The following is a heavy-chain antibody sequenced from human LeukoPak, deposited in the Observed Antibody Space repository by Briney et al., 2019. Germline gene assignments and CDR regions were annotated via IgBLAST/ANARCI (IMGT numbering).Heavy chain of an antibody. CDR1: GDSISSYY. J-gene: IGHJ2*01. D-gene: IGHD3-10*01. CDR3: ARDPGVTDVSQHWHFDL. V-gene: IGHV4-59*01. CDR2: IYYSGST. Sequence: SETLSLTCTVSGDSISSYYWSWIRQPPGKGLEWIGYIYYSGSTNYNPSLKSRVTISVDTSKNQFSLKLSSVTAADTAVYYCARDPGVTDVSQHWHFDLWGRGTLVTVSS.